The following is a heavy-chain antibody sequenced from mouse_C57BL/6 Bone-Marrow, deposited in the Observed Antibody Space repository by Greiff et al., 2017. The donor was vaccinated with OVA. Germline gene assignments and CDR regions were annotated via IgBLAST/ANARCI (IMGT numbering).Heavy chain of an antibody. V-gene: IGHV2-9*01. CDR1: GFSLTSYG. J-gene: IGHJ4*01. CDR3: AKQRGYAGYAMDY. D-gene: IGHD3-1*01. CDR2: IWGGGST. Sequence: VQLQQSGPGLVAPSQSLSITCTVSGFSLTSYGVDWVRQPPGKGLEWLGEIWGGGSTNYNSALMSSLSISKDNSTSQVFLKMNRLQTDDAAMYYCAKQRGYAGYAMDYWGQGTSVTVSS.